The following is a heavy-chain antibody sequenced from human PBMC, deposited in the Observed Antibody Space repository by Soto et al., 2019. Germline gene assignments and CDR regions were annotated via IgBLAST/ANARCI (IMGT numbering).Heavy chain of an antibody. V-gene: IGHV1-3*01. CDR2: INAGNGNT. Sequence: ASVKVSCKASGYTFTSYAMHWVRQAPGQRLEWMGWINAGNGNTKYSQKFQGRVTITRDTSASTAYMELISLISEDMVLYYCARPAAAGRGYDAFDIWGQGTMVTVSS. CDR3: ARPAAAGRGYDAFDI. CDR1: GYTFTSYA. D-gene: IGHD6-13*01. J-gene: IGHJ3*02.